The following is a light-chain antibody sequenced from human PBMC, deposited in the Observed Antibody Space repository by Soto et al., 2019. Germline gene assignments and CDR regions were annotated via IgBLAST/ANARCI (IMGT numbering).Light chain of an antibody. CDR1: QDVAAS. CDR2: DVS. Sequence: DVQMTQSPSSLSASVGDSVTITCRASQDVAASLAWYQLKPGEAPKLLIYDVSNLESGVPSRFSGSGSGTEFSLTIRSLHPDVFATYYCQQYDYSRTFGQGTKVEIK. CDR3: QQYDYSRT. V-gene: IGKV1-5*01. J-gene: IGKJ1*01.